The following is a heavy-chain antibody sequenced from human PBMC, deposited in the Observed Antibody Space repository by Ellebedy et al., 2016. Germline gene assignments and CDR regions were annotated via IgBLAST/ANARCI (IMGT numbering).Heavy chain of an antibody. CDR3: ALSLLWFGEAPDY. J-gene: IGHJ4*02. D-gene: IGHD3-10*01. CDR1: GFTFSSYA. Sequence: GESLKISXAASGFTFSSYAMHWVRQAPGKGLEWVAVISYDGSNKYYADSVKGRFTISRDNSKNTLYLQMNSLRAEDTAVYYCALSLLWFGEAPDYWGQGTLVTVSS. V-gene: IGHV3-30-3*01. CDR2: ISYDGSNK.